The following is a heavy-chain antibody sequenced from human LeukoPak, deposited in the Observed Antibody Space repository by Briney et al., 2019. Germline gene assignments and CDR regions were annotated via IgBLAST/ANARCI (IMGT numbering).Heavy chain of an antibody. J-gene: IGHJ4*02. Sequence: GGPLRLSCAASGFTVSSNYMSWVRQAPGKGLEWVSVIYSGGSTYYADSVKGRFTISRDNSKNTLYLQMNSLRAEDTAVYSCARDYYDSSGAGSLWGQGTLVTVSS. V-gene: IGHV3-66*02. D-gene: IGHD3-22*01. CDR1: GFTVSSNY. CDR3: ARDYYDSSGAGSL. CDR2: IYSGGST.